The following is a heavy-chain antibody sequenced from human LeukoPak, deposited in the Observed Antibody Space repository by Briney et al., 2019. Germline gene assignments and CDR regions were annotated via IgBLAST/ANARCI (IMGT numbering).Heavy chain of an antibody. D-gene: IGHD6-19*01. CDR2: INHSGST. CDR1: GGSFSGYY. J-gene: IGHJ4*02. V-gene: IGHV4-34*01. Sequence: PSETLSLTCAVYGGSFSGYYWSWIRQPPGKGLEWIGEINHSGSTNYNPSLKSRVTISVDTSKNQFSPKLSSVTAADTAVYYCARGLGAVAGRGGWNYFDYWGQGTLVTVSS. CDR3: ARGLGAVAGRGGWNYFDY.